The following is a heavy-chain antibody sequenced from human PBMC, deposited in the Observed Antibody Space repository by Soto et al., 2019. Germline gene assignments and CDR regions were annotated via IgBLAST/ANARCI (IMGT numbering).Heavy chain of an antibody. Sequence: QVQLQESGPGLVKPSETLSLTCTVSGGSINSYYWSWIRQPPGKGLEWIGYIFYSGSTNYNPSLKSRVTMSVDTSKNQFSLRLSSVTAADTAVYYCARHASSDSPFDPWGQGTLVTVSS. J-gene: IGHJ5*02. CDR3: ARHASSDSPFDP. CDR2: IFYSGST. V-gene: IGHV4-59*08. D-gene: IGHD6-25*01. CDR1: GGSINSYY.